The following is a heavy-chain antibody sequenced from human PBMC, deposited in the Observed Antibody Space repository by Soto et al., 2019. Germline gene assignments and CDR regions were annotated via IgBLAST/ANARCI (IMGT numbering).Heavy chain of an antibody. D-gene: IGHD2-21*01. Sequence: QVHLAQSGAEVKKPGASVKVSCVASGYTFANYGVTWVRQAPGQGLEWMGWISPYTGHTDYAHKLQDRVTMTTDTSTRTTYMELRNLRSDDTAVYYSARRGDWCDGDSCHHVDLWGQGTLVTVSS. CDR1: GYTFANYG. V-gene: IGHV1-18*01. J-gene: IGHJ4*02. CDR2: ISPYTGHT. CDR3: ARRGDWCDGDSCHHVDL.